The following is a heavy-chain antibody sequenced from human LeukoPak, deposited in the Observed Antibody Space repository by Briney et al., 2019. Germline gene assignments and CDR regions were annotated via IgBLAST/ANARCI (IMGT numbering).Heavy chain of an antibody. V-gene: IGHV3-21*01. CDR2: ISSSSSYI. D-gene: IGHD1-14*01. J-gene: IGHJ4*02. CDR3: ARDSPKRTSQNHFDY. Sequence: GGSLRLSCAASGFTFSSYSMNWFRQAPGKGLEWVSSISSSSSYIYYADSVKGRFTISRDNAKNSLYLQMNSLRAEDTAVYYCARDSPKRTSQNHFDYWGQGTLVTVSS. CDR1: GFTFSSYS.